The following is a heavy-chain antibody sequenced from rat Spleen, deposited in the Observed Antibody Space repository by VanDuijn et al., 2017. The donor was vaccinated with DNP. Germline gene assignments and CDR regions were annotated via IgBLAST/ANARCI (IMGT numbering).Heavy chain of an antibody. D-gene: IGHD3-1*01. Sequence: EVQLQESGPGLLKPSQSLSLTCSVTGYSISRTYWGWFRKFPGNKMEWIGHISYSGNTHFNPSLKSRISITRDTSKNQFFLQLNSITTEDTATYYCATRSAPDYWGQGVMVTVSS. CDR1: GYSISRTY. CDR2: ISYSGNT. V-gene: IGHV3-1*01. J-gene: IGHJ2*01. CDR3: ATRSAPDY.